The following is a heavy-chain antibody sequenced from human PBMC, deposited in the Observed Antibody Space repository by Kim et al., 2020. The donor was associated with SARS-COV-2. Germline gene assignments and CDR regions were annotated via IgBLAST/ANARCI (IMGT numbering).Heavy chain of an antibody. CDR3: ARDLKKTHYYDTASAYPDS. D-gene: IGHD3-22*01. CDR1: GYTFTDYY. CDR2: INPNTGGT. V-gene: IGHV1-2*02. J-gene: IGHJ4*02. Sequence: ASVKVSCRASGYTFTDYYIHWVRQAPGQGLEWMGWINPNTGGTNYAQSFQDRVTMTRDTSISTAYMELSGLRSDDTAFFYCARDLKKTHYYDTASAYPDSWGQGTLVTVSS.